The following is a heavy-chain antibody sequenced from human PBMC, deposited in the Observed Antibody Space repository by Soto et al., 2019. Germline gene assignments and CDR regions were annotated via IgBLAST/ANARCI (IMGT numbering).Heavy chain of an antibody. CDR1: GFTFSSYG. D-gene: IGHD3-22*01. V-gene: IGHV3-30*18. CDR2: ISYDGSNK. Sequence: PGGSLRLSCAASGFTFSSYGMHWVRQAPGKGLEWVAVISYDGSNKYYADSVKGRFTISRDNSKNTLYLQMNSLRAEDTAVYYCVKLAYYDSSGYPDAFDIWGQGTMVTVSS. CDR3: VKLAYYDSSGYPDAFDI. J-gene: IGHJ3*02.